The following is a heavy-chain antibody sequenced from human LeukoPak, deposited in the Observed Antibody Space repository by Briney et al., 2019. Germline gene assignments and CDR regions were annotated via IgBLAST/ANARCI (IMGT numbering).Heavy chain of an antibody. CDR3: ARGIAAAGTGLRYYYYYYYMDV. Sequence: GGSLRLSCAASGFTFSSYGMNWVRQAPGKGLEWVSSISSSSSYIYYADSVKGRFTISRDNAKNSLYLQMNSLRAEDTAVYYCARGIAAAGTGLRYYYYYYYMDVWGKGTTVTISS. CDR2: ISSSSSYI. V-gene: IGHV3-21*01. D-gene: IGHD6-13*01. CDR1: GFTFSSYG. J-gene: IGHJ6*03.